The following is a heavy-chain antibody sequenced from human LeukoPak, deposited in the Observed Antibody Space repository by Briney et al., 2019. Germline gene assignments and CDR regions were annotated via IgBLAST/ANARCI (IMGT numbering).Heavy chain of an antibody. CDR3: ATGDNSGYDY. CDR1: GFTFSNYD. V-gene: IGHV3-30*03. D-gene: IGHD3-22*01. J-gene: IGHJ4*02. Sequence: GGSLRLSCAASGFTFSNYDMHWVRQAPGKRLEWVALISYGGSNEYYGGSVKGRFTISRDNSKNTLYLQMNSLSAEDTAVYYCATGDNSGYDYWGQGTLVTASS. CDR2: ISYGGSNE.